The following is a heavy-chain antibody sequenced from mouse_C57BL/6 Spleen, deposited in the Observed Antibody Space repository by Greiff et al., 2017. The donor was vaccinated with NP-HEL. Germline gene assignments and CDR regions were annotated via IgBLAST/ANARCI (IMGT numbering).Heavy chain of an antibody. CDR3: ARQGAQATGFAY. CDR1: GFTFSSYG. D-gene: IGHD3-2*02. V-gene: IGHV5-6*01. J-gene: IGHJ3*01. CDR2: ISSGGSYT. Sequence: EVQRVESGGDFVKPGGSLKLSCAASGFTFSSYGMSWVRQTPDKRLEWVATISSGGSYTYYPDSVKGRFTISRDNAKNTLYLQMSSLKSEDTAMYYCARQGAQATGFAYWGHGTLVTVSA.